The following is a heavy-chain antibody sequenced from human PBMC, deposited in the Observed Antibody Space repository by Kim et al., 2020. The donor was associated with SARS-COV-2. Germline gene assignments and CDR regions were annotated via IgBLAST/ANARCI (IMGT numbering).Heavy chain of an antibody. D-gene: IGHD3-9*01. CDR2: IYYSGST. CDR3: ARTRGALTGYYNGGWFDP. Sequence: SETLSLTCTVSGGSISSGDYYWSWIRQPPGKGLEWIGYIYYSGSTYYNPSLKSRVTISVDTSKNQFSLKLSSVTAADTAVYYCARTRGALTGYYNGGWFDPWGQGTLVTVSS. CDR1: GGSISSGDYY. V-gene: IGHV4-30-4*01. J-gene: IGHJ5*02.